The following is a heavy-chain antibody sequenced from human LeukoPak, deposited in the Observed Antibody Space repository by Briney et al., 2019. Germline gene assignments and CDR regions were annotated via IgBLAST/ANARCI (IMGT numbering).Heavy chain of an antibody. CDR3: AGYGSGSYPYYGMDV. Sequence: ASVKVSCKASGYTFTGYYMHWVRQAPGQGLEWMGRINPNSGGTNYAQKFQGRVTMTRDTSISTAYMELSRLRSDDTAVYYCAGYGSGSYPYYGMDVWGQGTTVTVSS. CDR2: INPNSGGT. D-gene: IGHD3-10*01. CDR1: GYTFTGYY. J-gene: IGHJ6*02. V-gene: IGHV1-2*06.